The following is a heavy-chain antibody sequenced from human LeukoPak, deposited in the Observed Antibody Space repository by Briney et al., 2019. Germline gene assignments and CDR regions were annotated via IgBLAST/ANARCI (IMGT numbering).Heavy chain of an antibody. CDR3: AKDPSGSNSYGYNY. Sequence: GRSLRLSCAASGFTFSSYGMHWVRQAPGKGLEWVAVISYDGSNKYYADSVKGRFTISRDNSKNTLYLQMNSLRAEDTAVYYCAKDPSGSNSYGYNYWSQGTLVTVSS. CDR2: ISYDGSNK. D-gene: IGHD5-18*01. V-gene: IGHV3-30*18. J-gene: IGHJ4*02. CDR1: GFTFSSYG.